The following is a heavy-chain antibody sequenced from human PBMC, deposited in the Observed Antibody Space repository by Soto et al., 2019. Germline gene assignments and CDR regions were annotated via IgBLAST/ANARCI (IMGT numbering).Heavy chain of an antibody. CDR3: ARFGAEFTVTESLDY. V-gene: IGHV3-23*01. Sequence: GGSLRLSCAASGFTFSSYAMSWVRQAPGKGLEWVSAISGSGGSTYYADSVKGRFTISRDNSKNTLYLQMNSLRAEDTAVYYCARFGAEFTVTESLDYWGQGTLVTVSS. D-gene: IGHD4-17*01. CDR1: GFTFSSYA. J-gene: IGHJ4*02. CDR2: ISGSGGST.